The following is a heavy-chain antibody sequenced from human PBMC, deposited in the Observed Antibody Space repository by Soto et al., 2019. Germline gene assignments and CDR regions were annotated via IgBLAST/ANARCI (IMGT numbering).Heavy chain of an antibody. Sequence: QVQLVQSGAEVKKPGASVKVSCKASGYTFTSYDINWVRQATGQGLEWMGWMNPNSGNTGYAQKFQGRVTMTRNTSISTAYMKLSSLRSEDTAVYYCASNGRLVPAASYYYYYGMDVWGQGTTVTVSS. D-gene: IGHD2-2*01. CDR3: ASNGRLVPAASYYYYYGMDV. CDR1: GYTFTSYD. V-gene: IGHV1-8*01. J-gene: IGHJ6*02. CDR2: MNPNSGNT.